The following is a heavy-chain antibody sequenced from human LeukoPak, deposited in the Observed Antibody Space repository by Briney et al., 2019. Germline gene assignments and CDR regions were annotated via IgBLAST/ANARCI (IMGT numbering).Heavy chain of an antibody. D-gene: IGHD6-19*01. CDR3: TRAPIAVADWCFQD. CDR1: GLTFSSYA. J-gene: IGHJ1*01. Sequence: PGGSLRLSCAGSGLTFSSYAMSWVRQAPGKGLEWVSSISGSGGVTYYPDSVRGRFTISRDNSKNTLVLQVNSLRAEDTAVYYCTRAPIAVADWCFQDWGQGTLVTVSS. V-gene: IGHV3-23*01. CDR2: ISGSGGVT.